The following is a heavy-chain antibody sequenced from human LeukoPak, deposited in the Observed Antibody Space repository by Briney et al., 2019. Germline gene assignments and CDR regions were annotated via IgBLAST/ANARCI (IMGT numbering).Heavy chain of an antibody. CDR3: AREARGGGYYFDY. CDR1: GFTVSSNY. CDR2: IYSGGST. V-gene: IGHV3-53*01. D-gene: IGHD3-16*01. Sequence: GGSLRLSCAASGFTVSSNYMSWVRQAPGKGLEWVSVIYSGGSTYYADFVKGRFTISRDNSKNTLYLQMNSLRAEDTAVYYCAREARGGGYYFDYWGQGTLVTVSS. J-gene: IGHJ4*02.